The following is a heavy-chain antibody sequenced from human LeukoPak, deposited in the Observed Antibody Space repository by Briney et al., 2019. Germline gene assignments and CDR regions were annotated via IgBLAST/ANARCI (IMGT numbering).Heavy chain of an antibody. D-gene: IGHD6-19*01. CDR3: ARWNSSGWGDYYYYGMDV. J-gene: IGHJ6*02. Sequence: SVKVSCKASGGTFSSYAISWVRQAPGQGLEWMGGIIPIFGTANYAQKFQGRVTITADESTSTAYMELSSLRSEDTAVYYCARWNSSGWGDYYYYGMDVWGQGTTVTVSS. CDR2: IIPIFGTA. CDR1: GGTFSSYA. V-gene: IGHV1-69*13.